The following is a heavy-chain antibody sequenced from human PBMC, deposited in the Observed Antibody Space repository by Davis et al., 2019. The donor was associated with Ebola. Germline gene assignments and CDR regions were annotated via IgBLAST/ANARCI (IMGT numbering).Heavy chain of an antibody. Sequence: ASVKVSCKASGYTFTGYYMHWVRQAPGQGLEWMGWINPNSGGTNYAQKFQGRVTMTRDTSISTAYMELSRLRSDDTAVYYCARVERSTRRGWFDPWGQGTLVTVSS. CDR3: ARVERSTRRGWFDP. V-gene: IGHV1-2*02. CDR1: GYTFTGYY. D-gene: IGHD2-2*01. CDR2: INPNSGGT. J-gene: IGHJ5*02.